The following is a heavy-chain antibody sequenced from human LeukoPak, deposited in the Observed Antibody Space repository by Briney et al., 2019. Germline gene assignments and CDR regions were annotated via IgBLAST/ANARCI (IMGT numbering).Heavy chain of an antibody. J-gene: IGHJ6*03. CDR3: AKSYRTYYYYYMDV. CDR1: GGTLSSYA. Sequence: SVKVSCKASGGTLSSYAISWVRQAPGQGLEWMGGIIPIFGTANYAQKFQGRVTITADESTSTAYMELSSLRSEDTAVYYCAKSYRTYYYYYMDVWGKGTTVTISS. D-gene: IGHD1-26*01. CDR2: IIPIFGTA. V-gene: IGHV1-69*01.